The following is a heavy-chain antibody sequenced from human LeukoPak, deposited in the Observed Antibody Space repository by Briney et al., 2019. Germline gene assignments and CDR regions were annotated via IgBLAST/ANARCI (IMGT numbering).Heavy chain of an antibody. V-gene: IGHV3-30*03. CDR3: ARDRSGSYGFVDY. Sequence: PGGSLRLSCAASGFTFSSYGMHWVRQAPGKGLEWVAVISYDGSNKYYADSVKGRFTISRDNSKNTLYLQMNSLRAEDTAVYYCARDRSGSYGFVDYWGQGTLVTVSS. CDR2: ISYDGSNK. D-gene: IGHD1-26*01. J-gene: IGHJ4*02. CDR1: GFTFSSYG.